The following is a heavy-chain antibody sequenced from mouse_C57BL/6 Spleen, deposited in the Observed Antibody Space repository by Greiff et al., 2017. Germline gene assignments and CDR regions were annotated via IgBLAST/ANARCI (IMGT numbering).Heavy chain of an antibody. V-gene: IGHV5-15*01. J-gene: IGHJ1*03. CDR2: ISNLAYSI. CDR3: ARVITTAHWYFDV. Sequence: EVHLVESGGGLVQPGGSLKLSCAASGFTFSDYGMAWVRQAPRKGPEWVAFISNLAYSIYYADTVTGRFTISRENAKNTLYLEMSSLRSEDTAMYYCARVITTAHWYFDVWGTGTTVTVSS. CDR1: GFTFSDYG. D-gene: IGHD1-1*01.